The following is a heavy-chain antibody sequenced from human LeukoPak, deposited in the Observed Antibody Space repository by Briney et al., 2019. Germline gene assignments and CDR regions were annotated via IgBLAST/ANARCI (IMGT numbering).Heavy chain of an antibody. Sequence: EASVKVSCKASGYTFTGYYMHWVRQAPGQGLEWMGWINPNSGGTNYAQKFQGRVTMTRDTSISTAYMELGRLRSDDTAVYYCARANYAPSGGWFGELLEDNWFDPWGQGTLVTVSS. J-gene: IGHJ5*02. V-gene: IGHV1-2*02. D-gene: IGHD3-10*01. CDR2: INPNSGGT. CDR1: GYTFTGYY. CDR3: ARANYAPSGGWFGELLEDNWFDP.